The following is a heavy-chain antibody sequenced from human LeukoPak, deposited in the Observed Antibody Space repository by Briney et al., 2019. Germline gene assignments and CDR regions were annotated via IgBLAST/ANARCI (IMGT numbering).Heavy chain of an antibody. CDR3: ARRSSSWPPSDYYYYMDV. Sequence: ASVKVSCKASGYTFTGYYMHWVRQAPGQGLEWMGWINPNSGGTNYAQKFQGRVTMARDTSISTAYMELSRLRSDDTAVYYCARRSSSWPPSDYYYYMDVWGKGPRSPSP. J-gene: IGHJ6*03. CDR2: INPNSGGT. D-gene: IGHD6-13*01. V-gene: IGHV1-2*02. CDR1: GYTFTGYY.